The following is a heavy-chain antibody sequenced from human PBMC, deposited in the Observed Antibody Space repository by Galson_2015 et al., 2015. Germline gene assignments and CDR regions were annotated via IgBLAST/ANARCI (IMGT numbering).Heavy chain of an antibody. CDR2: ISVYNDNT. J-gene: IGHJ6*02. V-gene: IGHV1-18*01. Sequence: SVKVSCKASGYTFTRYAIRWVRQAPGQGLEWMGWISVYNDNTNSAQKLQGRVTMTTDTFTSTAYMELRSLRSDDTAVYYCARLAYCSGGSCSCRGMDVWGQGTTVTVSS. D-gene: IGHD2-15*01. CDR1: GYTFTRYA. CDR3: ARLAYCSGGSCSCRGMDV.